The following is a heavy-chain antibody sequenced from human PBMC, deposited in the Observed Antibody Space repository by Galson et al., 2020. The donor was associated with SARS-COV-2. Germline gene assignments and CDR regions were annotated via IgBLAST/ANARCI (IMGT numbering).Heavy chain of an antibody. V-gene: IGHV3-53*01. Sequence: GGSLRLSCAASGFTVSNNFLSWVRQAPGKGLEWVAVIYSEDSGGNTHYADSVKGRFIVSRDNSKNTLYLEMNSLRGEDTAMYYCAKISVTANGVFDMWGQGTKVTVSS. J-gene: IGHJ3*02. CDR1: GFTVSNNF. CDR3: AKISVTANGVFDM. D-gene: IGHD2-21*02. CDR2: IYSEDSGGNT.